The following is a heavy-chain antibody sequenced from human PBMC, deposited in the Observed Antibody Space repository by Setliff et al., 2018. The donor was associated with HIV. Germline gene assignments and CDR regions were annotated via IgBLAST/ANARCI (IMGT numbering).Heavy chain of an antibody. D-gene: IGHD6-13*01. J-gene: IGHJ3*02. V-gene: IGHV3-9*01. Sequence: GGSLRLSCAASGFTFDDYAMHWVRLPPGKGLEWVSGINWNSDNIGYAGSVKGRFTISRDNAKNSLHLQMNSLRAEDTALYYCAKDWVKGRDIAQAVDAFDIWGQGTMVTVSS. CDR2: INWNSDNI. CDR3: AKDWVKGRDIAQAVDAFDI. CDR1: GFTFDDYA.